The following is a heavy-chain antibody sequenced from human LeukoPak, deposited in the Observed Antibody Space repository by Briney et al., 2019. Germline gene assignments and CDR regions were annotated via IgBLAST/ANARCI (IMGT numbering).Heavy chain of an antibody. J-gene: IGHJ3*02. Sequence: ASVKVSCKASGGTFSSYAISWVRQAPGQGLEWMGRIIPILGIANYAQKFQGRVTITADKSTSTAYMELSSLRSEDTAVYYCAYSKYTVAAAGNGAFDIWGQGTMVTVSS. CDR3: AYSKYTVAAAGNGAFDI. CDR2: IIPILGIA. D-gene: IGHD6-13*01. CDR1: GGTFSSYA. V-gene: IGHV1-69*04.